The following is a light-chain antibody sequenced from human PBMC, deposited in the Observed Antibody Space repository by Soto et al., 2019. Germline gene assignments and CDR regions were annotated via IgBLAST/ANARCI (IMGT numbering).Light chain of an antibody. J-gene: IGLJ1*01. Sequence: QSVLPQPPSVSGAPGQRVTISCTGSSSNIGAGYDVHWYLQLPGTAPKLLIYGNTNRPSGVPDRFSGSKSGSSASLAITGLQAEDEADYYCQSHDSSLHASVFGTGTKVT. CDR1: SSNIGAGYD. V-gene: IGLV1-40*01. CDR3: QSHDSSLHASV. CDR2: GNT.